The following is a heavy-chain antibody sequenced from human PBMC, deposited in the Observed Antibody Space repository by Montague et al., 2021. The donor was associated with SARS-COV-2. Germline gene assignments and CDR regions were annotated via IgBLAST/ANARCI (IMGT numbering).Heavy chain of an antibody. CDR1: EFSLSTSGMC. Sequence: PPLVKPTQTLTLTCTFSEFSLSTSGMCVSWIRQPPGKALEWLTLIDWDDDKYYSTSLKTRLTISKDTSKNQVVLTMTNMDPVDTATYYCARGYGTTVVTRAFDYWGQGTLVTVSS. D-gene: IGHD4-23*01. V-gene: IGHV2-70*01. CDR3: ARGYGTTVVTRAFDY. J-gene: IGHJ4*02. CDR2: IDWDDDK.